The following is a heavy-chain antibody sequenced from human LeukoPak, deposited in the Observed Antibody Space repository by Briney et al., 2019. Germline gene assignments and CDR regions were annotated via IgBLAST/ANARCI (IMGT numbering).Heavy chain of an antibody. CDR1: GGTFSAYW. Sequence: PGGSLRLSCAVSGGTFSAYWMAWVRQSPGKGLEWVAEINEDGSVKYYVDSMKGRFTISRDNAKNSLYLQMNSLGAEETAVYYCAKVPRDSDCYWGQGTLVTVSS. J-gene: IGHJ4*02. V-gene: IGHV3-7*01. CDR2: INEDGSVK. CDR3: AKVPRDSDCY. D-gene: IGHD2-21*02.